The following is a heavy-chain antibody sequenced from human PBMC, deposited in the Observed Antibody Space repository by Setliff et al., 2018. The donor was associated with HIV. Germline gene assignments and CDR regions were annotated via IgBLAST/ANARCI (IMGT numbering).Heavy chain of an antibody. J-gene: IGHJ3*02. Sequence: ASVKVSCKASGYTFSSYGFSWVRQAPGQGLEWMGRISGNNGNRNYAQRLQGRVTMTTDTSTSTAYIELRSLRSDDTAVYYCAREGLLGIWGQGTMVTVSS. CDR1: GYTFSSYG. CDR2: ISGNNGNR. CDR3: AREGLLGI. V-gene: IGHV1-18*01. D-gene: IGHD3-16*01.